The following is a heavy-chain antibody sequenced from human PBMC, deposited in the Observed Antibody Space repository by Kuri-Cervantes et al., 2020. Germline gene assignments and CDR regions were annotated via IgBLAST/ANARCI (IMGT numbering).Heavy chain of an antibody. CDR3: ARGPARIG. J-gene: IGHJ4*02. CDR1: GFAFSDFY. V-gene: IGHV3-11*04. Sequence: GGSLRLSCEASGFAFSDFYMSWIRQAPGKGLEWVSYISTTSSTICCADSVKGRFTMSRDNAKNALYLQMNSLRAEDTAVYYCARGPARIGWGQGTLVTVSS. CDR2: ISTTSSTI. D-gene: IGHD1-26*01.